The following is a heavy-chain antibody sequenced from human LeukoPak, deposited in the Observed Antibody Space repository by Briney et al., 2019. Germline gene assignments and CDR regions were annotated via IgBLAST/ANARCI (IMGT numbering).Heavy chain of an antibody. CDR1: GFTFRTDW. J-gene: IGHJ4*02. CDR3: AREWN. CDR2: IKDDGSEI. V-gene: IGHV3-7*01. Sequence: GGSLRLSCVASGFTFRTDWMSWVRQAPGKGPEWVASIKDDGSEIYYVDSVRGRFTVSRDNAKNSLYLQMNSLRAEDTAVYYCAREWNWGQGSLVTVSS.